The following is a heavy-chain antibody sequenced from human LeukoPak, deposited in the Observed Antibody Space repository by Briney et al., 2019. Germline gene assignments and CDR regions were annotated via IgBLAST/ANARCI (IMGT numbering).Heavy chain of an antibody. V-gene: IGHV7-4-1*02. CDR2: INTNTGNP. CDR1: EYTFTSYA. CDR3: ARDRRAGKNWFDP. Sequence: EASVKVSCEASEYTFTSYAVNWVRQAPGQGLEWMGWINTNTGNPTYAQGFTGRFVFSLDTSVSTAYLQISSLKAEDTAVYYCARDRRAGKNWFDPSGQGTLVTVSS. D-gene: IGHD6-19*01. J-gene: IGHJ5*02.